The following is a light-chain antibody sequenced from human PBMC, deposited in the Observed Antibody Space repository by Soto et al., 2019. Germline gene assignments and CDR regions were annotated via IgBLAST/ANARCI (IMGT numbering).Light chain of an antibody. CDR1: QSVSSSY. J-gene: IGKJ3*01. CDR2: GAS. CDR3: QQSVT. Sequence: EIVLTQSPGTLSLSPGERATLSCRASQSVSSSYLAWYQQKPGQAPRLLIYGASSRATGIPDRFSGSGSGTEFTLTISRLEPEDFAVYYCQQSVTFGPGTKVDIK. V-gene: IGKV3-20*01.